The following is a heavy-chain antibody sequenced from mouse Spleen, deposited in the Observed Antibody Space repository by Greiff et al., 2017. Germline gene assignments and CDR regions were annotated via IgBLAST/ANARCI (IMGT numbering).Heavy chain of an antibody. CDR1: GYTFTDYY. J-gene: IGHJ4*01. D-gene: IGHD2-2*01. CDR3: ARRSGYPYAMDY. V-gene: IGHV1-19*01. Sequence: EVQLQQSGPVLVKPGASVKMSCKASGYTFTDYYMNWVKQSHGKSLEWIGVINPYNGGTSYNQKFKGKATLTVDKSSSTAYMELNSLTSEDSAVYYCARRSGYPYAMDYWGQGTSVTVSS. CDR2: INPYNGGT.